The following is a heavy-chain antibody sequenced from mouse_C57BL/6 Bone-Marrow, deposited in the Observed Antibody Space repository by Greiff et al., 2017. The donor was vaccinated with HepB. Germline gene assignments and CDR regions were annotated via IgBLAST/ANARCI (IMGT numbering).Heavy chain of an antibody. J-gene: IGHJ3*01. CDR1: GYTFTSYW. D-gene: IGHD1-1*01. V-gene: IGHV1-52*01. CDR2: IDPSDSET. CDR3: AREEYYGSSPAWFAY. Sequence: QVQLKESGAELVRPGSSVKLSCKASGYTFTSYWMHWVKQRPIQGLEWIGNIDPSDSETHYNQKFKDKATLTVDKSSSTAYMQLSSLTSEDSAVYYCAREEYYGSSPAWFAYWGQGTLVTVSA.